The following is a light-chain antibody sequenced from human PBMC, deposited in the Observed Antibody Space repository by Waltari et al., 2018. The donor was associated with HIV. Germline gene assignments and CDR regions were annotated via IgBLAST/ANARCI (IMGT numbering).Light chain of an antibody. V-gene: IGLV1-47*01. CDR3: ATWDDSLNSFWV. J-gene: IGLJ3*02. CDR2: RNE. Sequence: QSVLTQPPSASGTPGQRVVISCSGGSSNIGNNFVYWYQQLPGSTPKLLIYRNEHGPSWFSDRFSGSKSGTSASLAISGLRSEDEADYYCATWDDSLNSFWVFGGGTKVTVL. CDR1: SSNIGNNF.